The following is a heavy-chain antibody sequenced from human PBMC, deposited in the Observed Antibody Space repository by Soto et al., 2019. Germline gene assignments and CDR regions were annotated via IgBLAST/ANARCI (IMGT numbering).Heavy chain of an antibody. CDR2: IDTSGNT. V-gene: IGHV4-4*07. D-gene: IGHD6-13*01. Sequence: LEILSLSSSVSVDSITTYEWILILQPAGKGLEWIGRIDTSGNTNYNPSLKSRVTMSVDTSKKQFSLKLTSVTAADTAVYYCARYSNNWFQTEGMDVWGQGTTVTVSS. CDR1: VDSITTYE. CDR3: ARYSNNWFQTEGMDV. J-gene: IGHJ6*02.